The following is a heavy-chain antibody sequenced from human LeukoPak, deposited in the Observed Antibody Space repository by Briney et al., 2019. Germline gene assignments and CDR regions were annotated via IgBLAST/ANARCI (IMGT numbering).Heavy chain of an antibody. Sequence: GGSLRLSCAPSGFTVSDYAMSWVRQAPGKGLDWVSSVSGNGGVTYYADSVKGRFTISRDNSKNTLYLQMNSLRAEDTAVYYCATSVWTVYYFDSWGQGTLVTVSS. V-gene: IGHV3-23*01. CDR2: VSGNGGVT. CDR3: ATSVWTVYYFDS. CDR1: GFTVSDYA. J-gene: IGHJ4*02. D-gene: IGHD3/OR15-3a*01.